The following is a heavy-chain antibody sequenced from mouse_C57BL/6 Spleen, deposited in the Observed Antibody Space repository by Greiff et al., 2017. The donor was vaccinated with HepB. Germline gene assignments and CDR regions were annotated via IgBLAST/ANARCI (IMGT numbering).Heavy chain of an antibody. J-gene: IGHJ3*01. CDR2: IYPRDGST. CDR3: ARYYDDGWFAY. Sequence: VQLQESGPELVKPGASVKLSCKASGYTFTSYDINWVKQRPGQGLEWIGWIYPRDGSTKYNEKFKGKATLTVDTSSSTAYMELHSLTSEDSAVYFCARYYDDGWFAYWGQGTLVTVSA. CDR1: GYTFTSYD. V-gene: IGHV1-85*01. D-gene: IGHD2-4*01.